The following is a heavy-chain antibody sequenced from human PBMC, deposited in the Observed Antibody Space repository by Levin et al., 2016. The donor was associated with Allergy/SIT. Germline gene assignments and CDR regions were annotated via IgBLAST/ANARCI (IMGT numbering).Heavy chain of an antibody. J-gene: IGHJ6*03. V-gene: IGHV3-21*01. Sequence: WIRQPPGKGLEWVSSISSSSSYIYYADSVKGRFTISRDNAKNSLYLQMNSLRAEDTAVYYCVRETNQLRYYYYYYMDVWGKGTTVTVSS. CDR3: VRETNQLRYYYYYYMDV. D-gene: IGHD2-8*01. CDR2: ISSSSSYI.